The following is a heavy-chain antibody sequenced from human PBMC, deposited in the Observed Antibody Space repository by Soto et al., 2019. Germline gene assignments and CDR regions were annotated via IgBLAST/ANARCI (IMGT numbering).Heavy chain of an antibody. Sequence: QVQLVQSGAEVKKPGASVKVSCKVSGYTLTELSMHWGRQAPGKGLEWMGGFDPEDGETIYAQKFQGRVTMTEDTSTDPAYMELSSLRSEDTAVYYWATGVVKEVVVPAAYDGMDVWGQGTTVTVSS. J-gene: IGHJ6*02. CDR2: FDPEDGET. CDR3: ATGVVKEVVVPAAYDGMDV. V-gene: IGHV1-24*01. CDR1: GYTLTELS. D-gene: IGHD2-2*01.